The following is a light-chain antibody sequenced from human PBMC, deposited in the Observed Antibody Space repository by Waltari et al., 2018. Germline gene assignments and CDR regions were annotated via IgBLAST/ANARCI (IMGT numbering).Light chain of an antibody. CDR2: KVS. CDR3: MQGAHWPRT. J-gene: IGKJ2*01. V-gene: IGKV2-30*02. CDR1: QSPGHSDGTTY. Sequence: DVVMTQSPPYLPVTLGQSAAISCRSSQSPGHSDGTTYLNWFQQRPGQSPRLLIYKVSRRDSRVPDRFSGSGSGTDFTLRISRVEAEDVGVYYCMQGAHWPRTFGQGTKLEI.